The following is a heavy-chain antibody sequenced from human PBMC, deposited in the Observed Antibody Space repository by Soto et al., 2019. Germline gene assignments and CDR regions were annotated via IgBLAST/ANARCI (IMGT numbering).Heavy chain of an antibody. D-gene: IGHD2-2*01. J-gene: IGHJ5*02. CDR3: AREVVVPAAISWFDP. Sequence: GGSLRLSCAASGFTFSSYSMNWVRQAPGKGLEWVSSISSSSSYIYYADSVKGRFTISRDNAKNSLYLQMNSLRAEDTAVYYCAREVVVPAAISWFDPWGQGTLVTVSS. CDR2: ISSSSSYI. V-gene: IGHV3-21*01. CDR1: GFTFSSYS.